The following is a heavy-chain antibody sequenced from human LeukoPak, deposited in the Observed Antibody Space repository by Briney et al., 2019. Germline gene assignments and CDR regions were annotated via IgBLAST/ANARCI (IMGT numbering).Heavy chain of an antibody. D-gene: IGHD1-26*01. CDR2: INPSGGST. Sequence: ASVKVSCKASGHTFTSYYMHWVRQAPGQGLEWMGTINPSGGSTSYAQKFQGRVTMTRDTSTSTVYMELSSLRSEDTAVYYCARDRWELLRALYYYGMDVWGQGTTVTVSS. V-gene: IGHV1-46*01. CDR1: GHTFTSYY. CDR3: ARDRWELLRALYYYGMDV. J-gene: IGHJ6*02.